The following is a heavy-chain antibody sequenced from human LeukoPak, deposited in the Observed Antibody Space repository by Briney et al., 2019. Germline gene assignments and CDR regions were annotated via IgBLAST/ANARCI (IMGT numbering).Heavy chain of an antibody. CDR2: TRSKAYGGTT. J-gene: IGHJ4*01. CDR3: ISQYYDSSGFPIVYYFDY. V-gene: IGHV3-49*04. CDR1: GFTFGDYT. D-gene: IGHD3-22*01. Sequence: GGSLRLSWTASGFTFGDYTMSWVRQAPGKGLEWVGFTRSKAYGGTTEYAASVKGRFTIARDDSKSIAYLQMNSLKTEDTAMYYCISQYYDSSGFPIVYYFDYWGHGTLVTVSS.